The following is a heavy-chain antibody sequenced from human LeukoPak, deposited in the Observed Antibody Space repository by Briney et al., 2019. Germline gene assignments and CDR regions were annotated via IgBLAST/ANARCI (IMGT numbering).Heavy chain of an antibody. D-gene: IGHD1-14*01. Sequence: ASVNVSCKASGYTFSSYGISWVRQAPGQGLEWMGWISIYNGNTNYAQKLQGRVTMTTDTSTSTAYMELRSLRSDDTAVYYCARDSTGNYYDYYGMDVWGQGTTVTVSS. J-gene: IGHJ6*02. V-gene: IGHV1-18*01. CDR3: ARDSTGNYYDYYGMDV. CDR2: ISIYNGNT. CDR1: GYTFSSYG.